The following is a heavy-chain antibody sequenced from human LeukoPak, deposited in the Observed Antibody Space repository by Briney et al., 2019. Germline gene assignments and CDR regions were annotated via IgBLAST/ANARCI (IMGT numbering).Heavy chain of an antibody. J-gene: IGHJ4*02. V-gene: IGHV1-2*06. CDR3: ARTYDSSGYPMIDY. D-gene: IGHD3-22*01. Sequence: ASVKVSCKASGYTFTGYYMNWMRQDPGQGLEWMGRINPNSGGTNYAQKFQGRVTMTRDTSISTAYMELTRLRSDDTAVYYCARTYDSSGYPMIDYWGQGTLVTVSS. CDR1: GYTFTGYY. CDR2: INPNSGGT.